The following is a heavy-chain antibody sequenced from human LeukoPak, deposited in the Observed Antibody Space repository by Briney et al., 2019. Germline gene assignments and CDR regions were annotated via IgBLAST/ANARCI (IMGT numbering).Heavy chain of an antibody. J-gene: IGHJ4*02. CDR3: ARVDSSSWSEDY. V-gene: IGHV4-59*01. CDR2: IYYSGST. CDR1: GGSISSYY. D-gene: IGHD6-13*01. Sequence: SETLSLTCTVSGGSISSYYWSWIRQPPGKRLEWIGYIYYSGSTNYNPSLKSRVTISVDTSKNQFSLRLSSVTAADTAVYYCARVDSSSWSEDYWGQGTLVTVSS.